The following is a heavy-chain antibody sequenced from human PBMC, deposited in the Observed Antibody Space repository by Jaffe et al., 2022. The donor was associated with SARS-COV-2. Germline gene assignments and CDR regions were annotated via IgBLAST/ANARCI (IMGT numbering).Heavy chain of an antibody. V-gene: IGHV3-30*04. CDR3: ATDQSYYSSRSHQGFDY. CDR1: GFTFSNYA. Sequence: QVQLVESGGGVVQPGRSLRLSCAASGFTFSNYALHWVRQAPGKGLEWVALISYDGSSKYYADSVKGRFSISRDNSKNTLFLQMNSLRAEDTAVYYCATDQSYYSSRSHQGFDYWGQGALVTVPS. J-gene: IGHJ4*02. CDR2: ISYDGSSK. D-gene: IGHD3-10*01.